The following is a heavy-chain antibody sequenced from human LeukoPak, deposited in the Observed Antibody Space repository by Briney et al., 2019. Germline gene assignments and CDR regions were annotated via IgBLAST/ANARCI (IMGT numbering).Heavy chain of an antibody. Sequence: SETLSLTCTVSGGSISSSSYYWGWIRQPPGKGLEWIGSIYYSGSTYYNPSLKSRVTISVDTSKNQFSLKLSSVTAADTAVYYCASVIAAAGTEYFQHWGQGTLVTVSS. CDR2: IYYSGST. CDR1: GGSISSSSYY. CDR3: ASVIAAAGTEYFQH. D-gene: IGHD6-13*01. V-gene: IGHV4-39*07. J-gene: IGHJ1*01.